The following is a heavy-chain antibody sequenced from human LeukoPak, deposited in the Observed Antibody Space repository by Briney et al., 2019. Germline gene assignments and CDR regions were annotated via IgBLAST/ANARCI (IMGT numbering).Heavy chain of an antibody. Sequence: PGGSLRLSCAASGFTFTTYDMNRVRQAPGKGLEWVSYISRDSAYMYLADSVKGRFTISRDNAKNSLYLQMNSLRGEDTAVYYCARDDASTARASGMDVWGKGTTVTVSS. CDR1: GFTFTTYD. J-gene: IGHJ6*04. CDR2: ISRDSAYM. CDR3: ARDDASTARASGMDV. V-gene: IGHV3-21*01. D-gene: IGHD6-6*01.